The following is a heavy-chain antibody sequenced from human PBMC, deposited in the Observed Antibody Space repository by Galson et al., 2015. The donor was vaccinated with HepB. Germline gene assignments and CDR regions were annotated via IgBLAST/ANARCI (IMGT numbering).Heavy chain of an antibody. J-gene: IGHJ3*02. CDR2: ITPFNGNT. CDR1: GYTFTYRY. D-gene: IGHD6-13*01. V-gene: IGHV1-45*02. CDR3: ARWSQQLTAFDI. Sequence: SVKVSCKASGYTFTYRYLHWVRQAPGQALEWMGWITPFNGNTNYAQKFQDRVTITRDRSMSTAYMELSSLRSEDTAMYYCARWSQQLTAFDIWGQGTMVTVSS.